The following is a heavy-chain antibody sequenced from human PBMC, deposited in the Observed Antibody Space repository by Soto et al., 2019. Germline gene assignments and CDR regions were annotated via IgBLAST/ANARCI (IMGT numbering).Heavy chain of an antibody. Sequence: QVQLVESGGGVGQPGSSLRLSCAASGFTFRNYGMHWVRQAPGKGLEWVSVIGYDGSNIHYADSVKGRFTISRDNYKNTLYLQRNSLSAEDTALYYSVKDPCYCTHTRCHCLVVVFDSWGKGSLVTVSS. CDR3: VKDPCYCTHTRCHCLVVVFDS. J-gene: IGHJ4*02. CDR2: IGYDGSNI. V-gene: IGHV3-30*18. CDR1: GFTFRNYG. D-gene: IGHD2-2*01.